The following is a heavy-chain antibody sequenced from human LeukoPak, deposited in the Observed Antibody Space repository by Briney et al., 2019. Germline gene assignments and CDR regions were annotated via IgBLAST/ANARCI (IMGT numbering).Heavy chain of an antibody. J-gene: IGHJ6*02. Sequence: PGGSLRLSCAASGFTFSSYSMNWVRQAPGKGLEWVSSISSSSSYIYYADSVKGRFTISRDNAKNSLYLQMNSLRAEDTAVYYCARGARSYYGMDVWGQGTTVTVSS. CDR2: ISSSSSYI. CDR3: ARGARSYYGMDV. V-gene: IGHV3-21*04. CDR1: GFTFSSYS.